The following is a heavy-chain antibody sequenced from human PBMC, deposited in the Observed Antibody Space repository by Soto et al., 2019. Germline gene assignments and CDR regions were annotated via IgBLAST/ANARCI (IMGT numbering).Heavy chain of an antibody. Sequence: QVQLQESGPGLVKPSQTLSLTCTVSGGSISSGGYYWSWIRQHPGKGLEWIGYIYYSGTTYYNPALNRRVTISVDTSKYLFSLKLSPVTAADTAVYDCARVVSRWGQGTLVTVAS. CDR3: ARVVSR. V-gene: IGHV4-31*03. J-gene: IGHJ4*02. D-gene: IGHD1-26*01. CDR1: GGSISSGGYY. CDR2: IYYSGTT.